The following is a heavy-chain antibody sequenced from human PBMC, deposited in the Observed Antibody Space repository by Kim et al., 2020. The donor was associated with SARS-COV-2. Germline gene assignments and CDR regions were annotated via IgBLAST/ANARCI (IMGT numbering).Heavy chain of an antibody. J-gene: IGHJ4*02. Sequence: GGSLRLSCAASGFTFSSYGIHWVRQAPGKGLEWVAVIWIDGGQKYYADSVKGRFTVSRDNSKNIVYLQMNSLRAEDTAVYYCARDDVSLDYWGQGTLVTVSS. V-gene: IGHV3-33*01. CDR2: IWIDGGQK. CDR3: ARDDVSLDY. CDR1: GFTFSSYG.